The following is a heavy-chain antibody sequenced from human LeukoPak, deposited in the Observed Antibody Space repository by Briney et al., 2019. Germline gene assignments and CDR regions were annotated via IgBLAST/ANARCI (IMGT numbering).Heavy chain of an antibody. Sequence: GGSLRLSCAASGFTFSSYSMNWVRQAPGKGLEWVSSISSSSSYIYYADSVKGRFTISRDNAKNSLYLQMNSLRAEDTAVYYCARKPTLGGSGSELDYWGQGTLVTVSS. CDR2: ISSSSSYI. CDR3: ARKPTLGGSGSELDY. CDR1: GFTFSSYS. D-gene: IGHD3-10*01. J-gene: IGHJ4*02. V-gene: IGHV3-21*01.